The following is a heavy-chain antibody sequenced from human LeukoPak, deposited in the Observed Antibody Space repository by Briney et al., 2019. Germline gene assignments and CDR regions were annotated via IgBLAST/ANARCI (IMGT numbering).Heavy chain of an antibody. J-gene: IGHJ4*02. CDR1: GFTFSDYY. CDR2: ISSSSTYT. Sequence: GGSLRLSCAASGFTFSDYYMSWIRQAPGEGLEWLSYISSSSTYTKYADSVKGRFTISRDNAKNSLYLQMNSLRAEDTAVYYCVRGEEIVVVTAIGYWGQGTLVTVSS. CDR3: VRGEEIVVVTAIGY. D-gene: IGHD2-21*02. V-gene: IGHV3-11*05.